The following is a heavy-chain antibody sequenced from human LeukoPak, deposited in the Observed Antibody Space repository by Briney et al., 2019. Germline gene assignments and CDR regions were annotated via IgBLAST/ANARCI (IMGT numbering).Heavy chain of an antibody. D-gene: IGHD1/OR15-1a*01. J-gene: IGHJ3*02. CDR2: IFHGGST. CDR3: ARKKQHYDALDI. Sequence: SETLSLTCAVSGDSISSSDWWIWVRQPPGKRLEWIGEIFHGGSTNYNPALKSRLTMSVDKSKNQFSLNLSSVTAADTALYFCARKKQHYDALDIWGQGTMVTVSS. CDR1: GDSISSSDW. V-gene: IGHV4-4*02.